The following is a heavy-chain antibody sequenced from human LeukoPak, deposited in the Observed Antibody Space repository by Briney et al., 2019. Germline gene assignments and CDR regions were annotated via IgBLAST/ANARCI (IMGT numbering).Heavy chain of an antibody. CDR2: IIPILGIA. D-gene: IGHD2-8*01. J-gene: IGHJ4*02. V-gene: IGHV1-69*04. CDR3: ARDGMRGSFDY. CDR1: GGTFSSYT. Sequence: SVKVSCKASGGTFSSYTISWVRQAPGQGLEWMGRIIPILGIANYAQKFQGRVTITADKSTSTAYMELSSLRSEDTAVCYCARDGMRGSFDYWGQGTLVTVSS.